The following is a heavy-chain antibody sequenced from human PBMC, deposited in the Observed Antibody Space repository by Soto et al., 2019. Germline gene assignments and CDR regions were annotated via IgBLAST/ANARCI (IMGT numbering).Heavy chain of an antibody. Sequence: ASVKVSCKASGYTFTGYYMHWVRQAPGQGLEWMGWINPNSGGTNYAQKFQGWVTMTRDTSISTAYMELSRLRSDETAVYYCARGYYDFPSHYGMDVWVQGTTVTVSS. V-gene: IGHV1-2*04. CDR3: ARGYYDFPSHYGMDV. CDR1: GYTFTGYY. D-gene: IGHD3-3*01. CDR2: INPNSGGT. J-gene: IGHJ6*02.